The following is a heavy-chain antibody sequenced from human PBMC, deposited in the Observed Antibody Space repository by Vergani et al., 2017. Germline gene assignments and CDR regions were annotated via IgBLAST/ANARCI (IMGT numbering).Heavy chain of an antibody. V-gene: IGHV4-39*01. CDR3: ARSPYYYDSSGYNYAFDI. D-gene: IGHD3-22*01. CDR2: IYYSGST. J-gene: IGHJ3*02. Sequence: QLQLQESGPGLVKSSETLSLTCTVSGGSISSSSYYWGWIRQPPGKGLEWIGSIYYSGSTYYNPSLKRRVTISVDTSKNQFSLKLSSVTAADTAVYYCARSPYYYDSSGYNYAFDIWGQGTMVTVSS. CDR1: GGSISSSSYY.